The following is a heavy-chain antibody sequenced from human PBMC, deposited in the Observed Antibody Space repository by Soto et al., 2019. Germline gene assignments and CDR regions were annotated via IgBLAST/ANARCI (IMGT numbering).Heavy chain of an antibody. CDR3: AHPRGYGVFDAYDI. CDR2: ISASGSDT. Sequence: GGSLRLSCAASGFTFSTYAMSWVRQAPGKGLEWVSAISASGSDTYHADSVKGRFTISRDNSISTLFLQMNSLRTEDTAVYYCAHPRGYGVFDAYDIWGQGALVTVSS. D-gene: IGHD2-8*01. J-gene: IGHJ3*02. V-gene: IGHV3-23*01. CDR1: GFTFSTYA.